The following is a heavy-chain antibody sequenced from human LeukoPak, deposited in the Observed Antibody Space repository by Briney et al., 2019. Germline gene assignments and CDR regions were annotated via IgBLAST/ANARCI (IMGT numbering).Heavy chain of an antibody. D-gene: IGHD1-26*01. CDR3: ATIFSGSYWGIDY. J-gene: IGHJ4*02. CDR1: GGSISSSSYY. V-gene: IGHV4-39*01. Sequence: SETLSLTCTVSGGSISSSSYYWGWIRQPPGKGLEWIGTIYYSGTTYYNPSLKSRVTISVDTSKNQFALRLSSVTAAGTAVYYCATIFSGSYWGIDYWGQGTLVTVSS. CDR2: IYYSGTT.